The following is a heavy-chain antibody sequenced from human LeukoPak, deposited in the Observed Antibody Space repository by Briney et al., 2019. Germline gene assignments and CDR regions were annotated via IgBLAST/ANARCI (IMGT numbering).Heavy chain of an antibody. V-gene: IGHV3-21*01. J-gene: IGHJ4*02. CDR1: GFTFSSYS. Sequence: GGSLRLSCAASGFTFSSYSMNWVRQAPGKGLEWVSSISSSSSYIYHADSVKGRFTISRDNAKNSLYLQMNSLRAEDTAVYYCARDNFVGASRHWGQGTLVTVSS. CDR2: ISSSSSYI. CDR3: ARDNFVGASRH. D-gene: IGHD1-26*01.